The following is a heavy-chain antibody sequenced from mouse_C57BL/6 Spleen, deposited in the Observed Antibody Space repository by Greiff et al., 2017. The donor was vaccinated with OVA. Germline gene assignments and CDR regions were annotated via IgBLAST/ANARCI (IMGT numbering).Heavy chain of an antibody. CDR3: ARGHYGSSSWFAY. CDR1: GYAFTNYL. D-gene: IGHD1-1*01. J-gene: IGHJ3*01. Sequence: QVQLQQSGAELVRPGTSVKVSCKASGYAFTNYLIEWVKQRPGQGLEWIGVINPGSGGTNYNEKFKGKATLTADKSSSTAYMQLSSLTSEDSAVYFCARGHYGSSSWFAYWGQGTLVTVSA. CDR2: INPGSGGT. V-gene: IGHV1-54*01.